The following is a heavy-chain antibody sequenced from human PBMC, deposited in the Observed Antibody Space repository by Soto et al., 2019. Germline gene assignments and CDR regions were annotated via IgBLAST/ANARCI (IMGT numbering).Heavy chain of an antibody. CDR3: ARLGVRYQLLQYESYAFDI. J-gene: IGHJ3*02. D-gene: IGHD2-2*01. Sequence: SETLSLTCTVSGGSISSYYWGWIRQPPGKGLEWIGSIYYSGSTYYNPSLKSRVTISVDTSKNQFSLKLSSVTAADTAVYYCARLGVRYQLLQYESYAFDIWGQGTMVTVSS. CDR1: GGSISSYY. V-gene: IGHV4-39*01. CDR2: IYYSGST.